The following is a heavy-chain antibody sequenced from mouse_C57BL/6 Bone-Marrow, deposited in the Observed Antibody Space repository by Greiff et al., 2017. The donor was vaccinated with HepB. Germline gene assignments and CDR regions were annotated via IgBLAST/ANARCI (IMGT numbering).Heavy chain of an antibody. V-gene: IGHV1-54*01. CDR2: INPGSGGT. CDR1: GYAFTNYL. J-gene: IGHJ2*01. Sequence: VQLVESGAELVRPGTSVKVSCKASGYAFTNYLIEWVKQRPGQGLEWIGVINPGSGGTNYNEKFKGKATLTADKSSSTAYMQLSSLTSEDSAVYFCARCNYGNYGWFDYWGQGTTLTVSS. CDR3: ARCNYGNYGWFDY. D-gene: IGHD2-1*01.